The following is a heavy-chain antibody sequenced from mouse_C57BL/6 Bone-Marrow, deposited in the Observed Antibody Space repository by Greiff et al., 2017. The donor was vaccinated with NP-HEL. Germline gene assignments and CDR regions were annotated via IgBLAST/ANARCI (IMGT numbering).Heavy chain of an antibody. D-gene: IGHD2-3*01. Sequence: QVTLKESGPGILQPSQTLSLTCSFSGFSLSTFGMGVGWIRQPSGKGLEWLAHIWWDDDKYYNPALKSRLTISKDTSKNQVYLKIANVDTADTATYYCAPAYDGYYYFDYWGQGTTLTVSS. CDR2: IWWDDDK. J-gene: IGHJ2*01. CDR1: GFSLSTFGMG. CDR3: APAYDGYYYFDY. V-gene: IGHV8-8*01.